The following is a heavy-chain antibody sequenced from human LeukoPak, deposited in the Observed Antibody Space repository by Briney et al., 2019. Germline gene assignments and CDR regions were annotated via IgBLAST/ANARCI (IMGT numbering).Heavy chain of an antibody. J-gene: IGHJ5*02. D-gene: IGHD3-10*01. V-gene: IGHV1-2*02. Sequence: GASVKVSCKASGGTFSSYAISWVRQAPGQGLEWMGWINPNSGGTNYAQKFQGRVTMTRDTSISTAYMELSRLRSDDTAVYYCARAGSGSYYKALNWFDPWGQGTLVTVSS. CDR3: ARAGSGSYYKALNWFDP. CDR2: INPNSGGT. CDR1: GGTFSSYA.